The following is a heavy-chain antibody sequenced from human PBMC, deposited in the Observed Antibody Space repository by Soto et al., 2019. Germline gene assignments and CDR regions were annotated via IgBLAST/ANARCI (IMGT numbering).Heavy chain of an antibody. Sequence: SVKVSCKASGGTFSSYAISWARQAPGQGLEWMGGIIPIFGTANYAQKFQGRVTITADESTSTAYMELSSLRSEDTAVYYCARERWLQEAYYYGMDVWGQGTTVTVSS. D-gene: IGHD5-12*01. J-gene: IGHJ6*02. CDR2: IIPIFGTA. CDR3: ARERWLQEAYYYGMDV. V-gene: IGHV1-69*13. CDR1: GGTFSSYA.